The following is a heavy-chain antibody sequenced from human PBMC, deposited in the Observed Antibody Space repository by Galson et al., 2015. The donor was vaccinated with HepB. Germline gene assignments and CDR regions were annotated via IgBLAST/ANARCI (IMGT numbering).Heavy chain of an antibody. V-gene: IGHV3-33*01. Sequence: SLRLCCAASGFTFSSYGMHWVRQAPGKGLEWVAVIWYDGSNKYYADSVKGRFTISRDNSKNTLYLQMNSLRAEDTAVYYCAREAYGTTVVTRAFDIWGQGTMVTVSS. J-gene: IGHJ3*02. D-gene: IGHD4-23*01. CDR3: AREAYGTTVVTRAFDI. CDR2: IWYDGSNK. CDR1: GFTFSSYG.